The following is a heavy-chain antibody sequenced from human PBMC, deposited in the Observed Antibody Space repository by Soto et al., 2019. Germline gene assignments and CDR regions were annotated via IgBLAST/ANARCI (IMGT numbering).Heavy chain of an antibody. CDR1: GYTFTSYG. D-gene: IGHD3-10*01. J-gene: IGHJ4*02. V-gene: IGHV1-18*01. CDR2: ISAYNGNT. Sequence: GASVQVSCKASGYTFTSYGISWVRQAPGQGLEWMGWISAYNGNTNYAQKLQGRVTMTTDTSTSTAYMELRSLRSDDTAVYYCARCRPLTYYYGSGVPYYFDYWGQGTLVTVSS. CDR3: ARCRPLTYYYGSGVPYYFDY.